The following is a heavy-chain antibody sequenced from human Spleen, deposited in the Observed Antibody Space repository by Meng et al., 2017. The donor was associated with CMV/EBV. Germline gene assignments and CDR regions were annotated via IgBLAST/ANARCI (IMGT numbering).Heavy chain of an antibody. CDR3: AREGVARVWFDP. V-gene: IGHV4-4*07. J-gene: IGHJ5*02. CDR1: CISISRYY. CDR2: IYTSGST. Sequence: RPVLAQPSESLCRPCTGSCISISRYYWRRHRQPTGKVLEWIGRIYTSGSTNYNPSLKRRVTMSVDTSKNQFPLKLSSVTAAATAVYYCAREGVARVWFDPWGQGTLVTVSS.